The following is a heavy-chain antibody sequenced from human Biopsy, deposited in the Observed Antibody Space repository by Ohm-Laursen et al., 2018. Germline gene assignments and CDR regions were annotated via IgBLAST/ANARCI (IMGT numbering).Heavy chain of an antibody. CDR2: INHRGRS. CDR1: GESFSDYY. J-gene: IGHJ4*02. V-gene: IGHV4-34*01. Sequence: SETLSLTCEVSGESFSDYYWSWIRQSQGKGLEWIGEINHRGRSSYSPSLQSRVTISVDASKNQFSLNMKSVTAADTAVYFCAREGGGLLPIRLTDFWGPGMMVTVSS. D-gene: IGHD1-26*01. CDR3: AREGGGLLPIRLTDF.